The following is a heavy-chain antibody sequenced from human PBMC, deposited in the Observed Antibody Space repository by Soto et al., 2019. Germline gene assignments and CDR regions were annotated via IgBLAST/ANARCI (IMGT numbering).Heavy chain of an antibody. V-gene: IGHV3-53*01. CDR2: LYSGGTT. Sequence: EVQLVESGGGLVQPGGSLRISCVASGFSVSNSYMSWVRQAPGKGLEWVSILYSGGTTYYADSVKGRFTFSRDTSENTVFLQRNNLRVEDTAVYYCVRDRGGSYWLDPWGQGTLVTVSS. CDR1: GFSVSNSY. D-gene: IGHD2-15*01. CDR3: VRDRGGSYWLDP. J-gene: IGHJ5*02.